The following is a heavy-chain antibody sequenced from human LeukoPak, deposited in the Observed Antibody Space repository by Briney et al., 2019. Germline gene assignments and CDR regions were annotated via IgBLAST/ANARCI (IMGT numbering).Heavy chain of an antibody. CDR3: TTIAAAGYLDY. CDR1: GFTFSNAW. D-gene: IGHD6-13*01. CDR2: IKSKTDGGTT. Sequence: GGSLRLSCTASGFTFSNAWMSWVRQAPGKGLEWVGRIKSKTDGGTTDYAAPVKGRFTISRDDSKNTLFLQMNSLKTEDTAVYYCTTIAAAGYLDYWGQGTLVTVSS. V-gene: IGHV3-15*01. J-gene: IGHJ4*02.